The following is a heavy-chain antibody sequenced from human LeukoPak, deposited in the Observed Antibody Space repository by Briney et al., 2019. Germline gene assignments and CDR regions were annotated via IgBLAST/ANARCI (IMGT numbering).Heavy chain of an antibody. CDR3: ARDRIIGGSSGRWFDP. J-gene: IGHJ5*02. V-gene: IGHV1-69*13. CDR1: GGTFSSYA. CDR2: IIPIFGTA. Sequence: ASVKVSCKASGGTFSSYAISWVRQAPGQGLEWMGGIIPIFGTANYAQKFQGRVTITADESTSTAYMELSSLRSEDTAVYYCARDRIIGGSSGRWFDPWGQGTLVTVSS. D-gene: IGHD1-20*01.